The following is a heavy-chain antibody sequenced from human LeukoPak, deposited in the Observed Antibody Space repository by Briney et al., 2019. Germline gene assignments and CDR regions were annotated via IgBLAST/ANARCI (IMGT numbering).Heavy chain of an antibody. V-gene: IGHV3-23*01. Sequence: PGGSLRLSCTASGFTFSGYTMTWVRQAPGKGLKWVSTITTGDGNTYYADSVKGRFTVSRDDSKNTLYLQMNSLRAEDTAVYYCAKDGGLWVSAHWGDSWGRGPLVPVSS. CDR1: GFTFSGYT. CDR3: AKDGGLWVSAHWGDS. CDR2: ITTGDGNT. J-gene: IGHJ1*01. D-gene: IGHD7-27*01.